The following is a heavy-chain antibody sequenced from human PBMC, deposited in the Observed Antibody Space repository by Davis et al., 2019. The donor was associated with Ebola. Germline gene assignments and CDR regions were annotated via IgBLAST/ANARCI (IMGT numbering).Heavy chain of an antibody. CDR3: ARGLYYYDSSGYYYYYYGMDV. CDR2: ISSSSSYI. Sequence: GGSLRLSCAASGFTFSSYSMNWVRQAPGKGLEWVSSISSSSSYIYYADSVKGRFTISRDNAKNSLYLQMNSLRAEDTAVYYCARGLYYYDSSGYYYYYYGMDVWGQGTLVTVSS. D-gene: IGHD3-22*01. CDR1: GFTFSSYS. J-gene: IGHJ6*02. V-gene: IGHV3-21*01.